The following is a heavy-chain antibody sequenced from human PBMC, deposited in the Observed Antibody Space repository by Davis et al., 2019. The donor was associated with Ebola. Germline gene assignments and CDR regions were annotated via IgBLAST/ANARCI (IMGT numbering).Heavy chain of an antibody. CDR2: IYYNGNT. CDR1: GGSITSGDYY. J-gene: IGHJ5*02. CDR3: ARLTVGP. Sequence: MPSETLSLTCTVSGGSITSGDYYWSWVRQPPGKGLEWIGYIYYNGNTFYNPSLKSRLTISLDTSKSQFSLKLTSVTATDTAVYYCARLTVGPWGQGTLVTVSS. V-gene: IGHV4-30-4*01. D-gene: IGHD4-23*01.